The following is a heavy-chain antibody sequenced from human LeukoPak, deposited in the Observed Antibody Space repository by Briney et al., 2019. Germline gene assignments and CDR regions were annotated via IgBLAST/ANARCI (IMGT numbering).Heavy chain of an antibody. CDR1: GGSVNGYY. Sequence: PSETLSLTCTVSGGSVNGYYWNWVRQAPGKGLEWIGFIHYSGLTVYSPSLQSRVSMSVDTSRNQFSLDLSSVTAADTALYYCARDPPEDEWNSLDSWGQGILVTVSS. V-gene: IGHV4-59*02. CDR3: ARDPPEDEWNSLDS. J-gene: IGHJ4*02. CDR2: IHYSGLT. D-gene: IGHD1-7*01.